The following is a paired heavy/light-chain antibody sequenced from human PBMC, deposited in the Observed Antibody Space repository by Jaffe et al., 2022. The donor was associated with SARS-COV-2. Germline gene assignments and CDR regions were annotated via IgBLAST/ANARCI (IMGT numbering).Light chain of an antibody. CDR1: QSLVYSDGNMY. Sequence: EVVLTQSPLSLPVTLGQPASISCRSSQSLVYSDGNMYLNWFQQRPGQSPRRLIYRASARDSGVPDRFSASGSGTDFTLKISRVEAEDVGVYYCMQGSHWPWTFGQGTKVEIK. CDR3: MQGSHWPWT. J-gene: IGKJ1*01. V-gene: IGKV2-30*01. CDR2: RAS.
Heavy chain of an antibody. D-gene: IGHD3-22*01. CDR2: IWYNGGTK. CDR1: GFSFSRYG. V-gene: IGHV3-33*01. Sequence: QVQLVESGGGVVQPGGSLRLSCAAFGFSFSRYGMHWVRQAPGKGLEWVAVIWYNGGTKYYADSVEGRFTISRDNSENTLDLQMNSLRDEDTAVYYCARGDPYDTSGYYLDHWGQGTLVRVTS. J-gene: IGHJ4*02. CDR3: ARGDPYDTSGYYLDH.